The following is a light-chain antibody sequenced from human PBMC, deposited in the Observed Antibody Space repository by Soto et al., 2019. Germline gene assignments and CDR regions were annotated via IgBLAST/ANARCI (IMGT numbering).Light chain of an antibody. J-gene: IGLJ1*01. CDR1: SSDVGGYKY. CDR2: EVN. V-gene: IGLV2-8*01. CDR3: SSYAGSNNSV. Sequence: QSALTQPPSASGSPGQSVTISCTGTSSDVGGYKYVSWYQQHPGKAPKLMIYEVNKRPSGVPDRCSGSKSGNTASLTVSGLQAEDEADYYCSSYAGSNNSVFGTGTKLTVL.